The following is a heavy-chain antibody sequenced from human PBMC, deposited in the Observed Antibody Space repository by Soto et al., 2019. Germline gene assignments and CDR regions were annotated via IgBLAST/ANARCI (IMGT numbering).Heavy chain of an antibody. CDR1: GFTFSSYA. V-gene: IGHV3-23*01. Sequence: LRLSCAASGFTFSSYAMSWVRQAPGKGLEWVSAISGSGGSTYYADSVKGRFTISRDNSKNTLYLQMNSLRAEDTAVYYCAKLSVLLRWELLTYYFDYWGQGTLVTVSS. D-gene: IGHD1-26*01. CDR3: AKLSVLLRWELLTYYFDY. CDR2: ISGSGGST. J-gene: IGHJ4*02.